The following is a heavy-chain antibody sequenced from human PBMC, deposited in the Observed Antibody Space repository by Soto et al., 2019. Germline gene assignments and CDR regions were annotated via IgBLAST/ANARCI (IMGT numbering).Heavy chain of an antibody. CDR2: ISYDGTSQ. CDR1: GGTFTSYA. J-gene: IGHJ4*02. CDR3: ARDSRPRELLPGLLFDF. V-gene: IGHV3-30-3*01. Sequence: GGSLRLSCAASGGTFTSYAMHWVRQAPGKGLEWVALISYDGTSQYYADSVKGRFTISRDNSRNTLYLQMNSLRTEDTAVYYCARDSRPRELLPGLLFDFWGQGTLVTVSS. D-gene: IGHD1-26*01.